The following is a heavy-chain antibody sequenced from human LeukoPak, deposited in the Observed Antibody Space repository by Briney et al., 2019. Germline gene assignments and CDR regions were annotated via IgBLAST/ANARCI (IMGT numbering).Heavy chain of an antibody. J-gene: IGHJ4*02. CDR2: INPNSRDT. D-gene: IGHD4-11*01. CDR3: ARDLEYSKF. Sequence: LEWMGWINPNSRDTNYAQKFQGRVTMTRDTSISTAYVELTRLRSDDTAVYYCARDLEYSKFWGQGTLVTVSS. V-gene: IGHV1-2*02.